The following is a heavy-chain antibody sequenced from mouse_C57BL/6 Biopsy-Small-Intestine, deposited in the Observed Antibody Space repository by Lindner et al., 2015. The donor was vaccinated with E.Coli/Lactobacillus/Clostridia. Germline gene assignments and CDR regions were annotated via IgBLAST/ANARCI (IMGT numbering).Heavy chain of an antibody. CDR2: ISTYSDFR. CDR3: ARDEDDIFSWTDY. Sequence: SVKVSCKASGYTFTNYGVTWVRQAPGQGLEWMGWISTYSDFRKLAQKFQGRVTMTTDTSTNTAYMELRSLTSDDTAVYYCARDEDDIFSWTDYWGQGTLVTVSS. CDR1: GYTFTNYG. J-gene: IGHJ4*01. V-gene: IGHV1-14*01.